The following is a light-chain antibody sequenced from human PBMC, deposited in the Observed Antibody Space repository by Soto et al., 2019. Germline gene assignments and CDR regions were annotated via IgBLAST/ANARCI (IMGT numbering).Light chain of an antibody. CDR3: QSYDSSLSGSL. J-gene: IGLJ2*01. CDR2: GDT. CDR1: SSNIGAGYD. Sequence: QAVVTQPPSVSGAPGQRVTISCTGSSSNIGAGYDVHWYQHLPGTAPKLVIYGDTNRPSGVPDRFSGSKSGTSASLAITGLQAEDEAHYYCQSYDSSLSGSLFGGGTKVTVL. V-gene: IGLV1-40*01.